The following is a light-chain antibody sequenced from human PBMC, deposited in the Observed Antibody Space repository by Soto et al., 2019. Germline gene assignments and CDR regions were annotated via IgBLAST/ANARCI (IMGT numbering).Light chain of an antibody. CDR2: KAT. J-gene: IGKJ1*01. CDR1: QNINNW. V-gene: IGKV1-5*03. Sequence: DIQMTQSPSTLSASIGDRVTITCRASQNINNWIAWYQQKPGKAPKFLIYKATTLETGVPSRFSGSGSETEFTLTISSLQPDDLGTYYCQQYNNYFTFGQGTKVDIK. CDR3: QQYNNYFT.